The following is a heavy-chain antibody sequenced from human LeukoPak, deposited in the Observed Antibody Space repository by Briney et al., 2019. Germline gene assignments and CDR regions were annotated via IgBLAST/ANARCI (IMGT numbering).Heavy chain of an antibody. CDR3: AREGSDFWSGYSKGYFDY. D-gene: IGHD3-3*01. Sequence: GGSLRLSCAASGFTFSSYNMNWVRRAPGKGLEWVSYISSSSSTRYYAGSVKGRFTISRDNGKHSLSLQMNSLRAEDTAVYYCAREGSDFWSGYSKGYFDYWGQGTLVTVFS. CDR1: GFTFSSYN. CDR2: ISSSSSTR. V-gene: IGHV3-48*01. J-gene: IGHJ4*02.